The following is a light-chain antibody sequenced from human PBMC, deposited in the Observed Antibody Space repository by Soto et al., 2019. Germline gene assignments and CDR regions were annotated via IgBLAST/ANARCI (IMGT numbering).Light chain of an antibody. CDR2: GAS. Sequence: SPGTLSLSPGERATLSCRASQSVSSSYLAWYQQKPGQPPRLLIYGASSRATGIPDRFSGSGSGTDFTLTISRLEPEDFAVFYCRLDDSLPNTSGQGTRLGIK. V-gene: IGKV3-20*01. CDR1: QSVSSSY. CDR3: RLDDSLPNT. J-gene: IGKJ5*01.